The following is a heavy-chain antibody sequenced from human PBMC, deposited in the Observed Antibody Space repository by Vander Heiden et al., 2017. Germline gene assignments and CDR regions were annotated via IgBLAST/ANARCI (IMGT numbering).Heavy chain of an antibody. CDR1: GGYINNSFSY. CDR2: VYYIGSP. J-gene: IGHJ4*02. Sequence: QLQLPESGPALVMPSETLSLTCNVSGGYINNSFSYWGWARPSPGKGLEWIGSVYYIGSPYYNPSLESRVTVSVDTSKNQFSLLLTSVTAADTAVYYCARPRDYGTVTSLTEWGQGILVSV. D-gene: IGHD4-17*01. CDR3: ARPRDYGTVTSLTE. V-gene: IGHV4-39*01.